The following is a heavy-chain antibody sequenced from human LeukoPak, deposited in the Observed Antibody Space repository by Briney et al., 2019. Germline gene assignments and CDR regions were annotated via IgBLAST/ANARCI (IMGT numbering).Heavy chain of an antibody. CDR1: GGSFSGYY. D-gene: IGHD6-13*01. CDR3: ARCHRGSSSGFYYYYYYMDV. V-gene: IGHV4-34*01. J-gene: IGHJ6*03. CDR2: INHSGST. Sequence: PSETLSLTCAVYGGSFSGYYWSWIRQPPGKGLEWIGEINHSGSTNYNPSLKSRVTISVDTSKNQFSLKLSSVTAADTAVYYCARCHRGSSSGFYYYYYYMDVWGKGTTVTISS.